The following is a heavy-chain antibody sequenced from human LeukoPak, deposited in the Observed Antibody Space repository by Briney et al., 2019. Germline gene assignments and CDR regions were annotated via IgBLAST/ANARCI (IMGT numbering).Heavy chain of an antibody. J-gene: IGHJ4*02. CDR3: ARDGGRNFDY. CDR2: ISYDGSNK. Sequence: GRSLRLSCAASGFTFSSYAMHWVRQAPGKGLEWVAVISYDGSNKYYADSVKGRFTISRDNSKNTLYLQMNSLRAEDTAVYYCARDGGRNFDYWGQGTLVTVSS. CDR1: GFTFSSYA. V-gene: IGHV3-30*04.